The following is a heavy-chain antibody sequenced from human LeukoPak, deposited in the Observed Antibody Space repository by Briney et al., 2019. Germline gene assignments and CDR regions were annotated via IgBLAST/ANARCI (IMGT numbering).Heavy chain of an antibody. CDR1: AGSMTGHY. CDR3: ARPPDISGWPFDY. J-gene: IGHJ4*02. V-gene: IGHV4-4*08. Sequence: PSETLSLTCTVSAGSMTGHYWTWIRQPPGKGLEWIAYIHSSGGTSYNPSLKSRATVSVDTSKSHFSLKLTSVTAADTAVYYCARPPDISGWPFDYWGQGTLLTVSS. D-gene: IGHD6-19*01. CDR2: IHSSGGT.